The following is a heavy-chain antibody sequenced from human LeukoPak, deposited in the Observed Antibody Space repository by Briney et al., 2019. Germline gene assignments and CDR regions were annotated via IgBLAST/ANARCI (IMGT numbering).Heavy chain of an antibody. CDR1: SGSISSYY. J-gene: IGHJ3*02. CDR3: ATSRTDYGGNFDI. Sequence: SETLSLTCTVSSGSISSYYWSWIRQPPGKGLEWIGYIYYSGSTNYNPSLKSRVTISVDTSKNQFSLKLSSVTAADTAVYYCATSRTDYGGNFDIWGQGTMVTVSS. CDR2: IYYSGST. D-gene: IGHD4-23*01. V-gene: IGHV4-59*01.